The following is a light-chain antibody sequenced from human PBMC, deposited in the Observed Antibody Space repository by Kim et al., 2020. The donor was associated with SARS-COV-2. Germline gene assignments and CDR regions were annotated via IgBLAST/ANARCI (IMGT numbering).Light chain of an antibody. Sequence: LSPGDRATLSCRASQSVTNYLAWHQQKPGQPPRLLIYHAFNRATGIPARFSGSGSGTDFNLTISSLEPEDFAVYYCQQRANWPITFGRGTRLEIK. CDR2: HAF. J-gene: IGKJ5*01. CDR1: QSVTNY. V-gene: IGKV3-11*01. CDR3: QQRANWPIT.